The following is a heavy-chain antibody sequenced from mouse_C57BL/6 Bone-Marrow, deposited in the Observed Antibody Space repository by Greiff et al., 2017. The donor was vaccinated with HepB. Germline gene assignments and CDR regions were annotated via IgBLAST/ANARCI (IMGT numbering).Heavy chain of an antibody. J-gene: IGHJ2*01. CDR1: GYSITSGYY. D-gene: IGHD1-1*01. CDR3: AIYYYGSFDY. V-gene: IGHV3-6*01. CDR2: ISYDGSN. Sequence: DVKLQESGPGLVKPSQSLSLTCSVTGYSITSGYYWNWIRQFPGNKLEWMGYISYDGSNNYNPSLKNRISITRDTSKNQFFLKLNSVTTEDTATYYCAIYYYGSFDYWGQGTTLTVSS.